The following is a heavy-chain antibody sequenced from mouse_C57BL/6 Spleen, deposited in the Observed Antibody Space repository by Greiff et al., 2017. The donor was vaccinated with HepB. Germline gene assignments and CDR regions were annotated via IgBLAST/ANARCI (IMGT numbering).Heavy chain of an antibody. CDR3: ARSQFITTVASYWYFDV. CDR1: GYSFTGYY. D-gene: IGHD1-1*01. Sequence: VQLKQSGPELVKPGASVKISCKASGYSFTGYYMNWVKQSPEKSLEWIGEINPSTGGTTYNQKFKAKATLTVDKSSSTAYMQLKSLTSEDSAVYYCARSQFITTVASYWYFDVWGTGTTVTVSS. CDR2: INPSTGGT. V-gene: IGHV1-42*01. J-gene: IGHJ1*03.